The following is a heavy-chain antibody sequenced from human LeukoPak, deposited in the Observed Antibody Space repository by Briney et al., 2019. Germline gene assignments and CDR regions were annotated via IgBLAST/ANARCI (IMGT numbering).Heavy chain of an antibody. Sequence: PSETLSLTCTVSGGSISTYFWSWIRQPPGKGLEWIGYIYHSGSTNYNPSLKSRVTISVDASRSQFSLKLSSVTAADTAVYYCARGHYGSTLRDFQHWGQGTLVTVSS. J-gene: IGHJ1*01. CDR1: GGSISTYF. V-gene: IGHV4-59*01. CDR2: IYHSGST. D-gene: IGHD4-23*01. CDR3: ARGHYGSTLRDFQH.